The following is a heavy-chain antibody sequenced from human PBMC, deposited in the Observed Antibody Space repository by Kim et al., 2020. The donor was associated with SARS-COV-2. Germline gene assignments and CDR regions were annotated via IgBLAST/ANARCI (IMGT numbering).Heavy chain of an antibody. Sequence: SETLSLTCAVYGGSFSGYYWSWIRQPPGKGLEWIGEINHSGSTNYNPSLKRRLTISVDTSKNQFSLKLLSVTATDTAVYSFANVASGGELRLCGYYFDYWGQRTLVTVSS. CDR3: ANVASGGELRLCGYYFDY. D-gene: IGHD3-10*01. V-gene: IGHV4-34*01. CDR1: GGSFSGYY. J-gene: IGHJ4*02. CDR2: INHSGST.